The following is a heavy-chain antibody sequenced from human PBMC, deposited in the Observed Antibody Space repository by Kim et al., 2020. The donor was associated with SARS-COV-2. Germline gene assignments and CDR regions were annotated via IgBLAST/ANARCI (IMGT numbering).Heavy chain of an antibody. V-gene: IGHV1-18*01. Sequence: ASVKVSCKASGYTFTSYGISWVRQAPGQGLEWMGWISAYNGNTNYAQKLQGRVTMTTDTSTSTAYMELRSLRSDDTAVYYCARDGTYYDFWSGYYTDAFDIWGQGTMVTVSS. D-gene: IGHD3-3*01. CDR1: GYTFTSYG. CDR3: ARDGTYYDFWSGYYTDAFDI. CDR2: ISAYNGNT. J-gene: IGHJ3*02.